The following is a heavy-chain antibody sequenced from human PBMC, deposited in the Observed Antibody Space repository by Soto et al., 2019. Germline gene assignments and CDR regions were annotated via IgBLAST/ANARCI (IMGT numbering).Heavy chain of an antibody. D-gene: IGHD3-3*01. Sequence: PGGSLRLSCAASGFTFSSYGMHWVRQAPGKGLEWVAVIWYDGSNKYYADSVKGRFTIPRDNSKNTLYLQMNSLRAEDTAVYYCARDFWEGVSDYYGMDVWGQGTTVTVSS. CDR3: ARDFWEGVSDYYGMDV. CDR2: IWYDGSNK. CDR1: GFTFSSYG. V-gene: IGHV3-33*01. J-gene: IGHJ6*02.